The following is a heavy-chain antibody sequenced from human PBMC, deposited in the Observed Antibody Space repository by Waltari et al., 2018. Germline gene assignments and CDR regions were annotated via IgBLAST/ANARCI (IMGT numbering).Heavy chain of an antibody. CDR1: GGSISSYY. CDR2: IYYSGST. Sequence: QVQLQESGPGLVKPSETLSLTCTVSGGSISSYYWSWIRQPPGKGLEWIGYIYYSGSTNSNPSLKSRVTISVDTSKNQFSLKLSSVTAADTAVYYCARSAMIVARGAGPYYYYGMDVWGQGTTVTVSS. D-gene: IGHD3-22*01. CDR3: ARSAMIVARGAGPYYYYGMDV. J-gene: IGHJ6*02. V-gene: IGHV4-59*01.